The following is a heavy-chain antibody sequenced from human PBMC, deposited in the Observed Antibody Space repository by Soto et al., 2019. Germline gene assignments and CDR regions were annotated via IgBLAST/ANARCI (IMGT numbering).Heavy chain of an antibody. J-gene: IGHJ6*01. CDR1: GFIFSDYG. CDR2: IYYDGSSE. CDR3: ARWWNDEEWGETMAV. V-gene: IGHV3-33*01. Sequence: QVQLVESGGAVVQPGRSLRLACETSGFIFSDYGMHWVRQAPGKGLEWVAVIYYDGSSEHYSDSVRGRFTISRDNSKNILYLQMNSLRAEDTAIYYCARWWNDEEWGETMAVWAQGTTVTVSS. D-gene: IGHD1-1*01.